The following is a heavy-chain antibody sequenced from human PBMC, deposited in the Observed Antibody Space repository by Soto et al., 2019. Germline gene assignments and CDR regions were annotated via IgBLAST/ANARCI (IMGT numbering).Heavy chain of an antibody. CDR2: IGTAGDP. J-gene: IGHJ6*02. CDR3: ARGRGYSYGYDYYGMDV. D-gene: IGHD5-18*01. CDR1: GFTFSSYD. Sequence: GGSLRLSCAASGFTFSSYDMHWVRQATGKGLEWVSAIGTAGDPYYPGSVKGRFTISRENAKNSLYLQMNSLRAGDTAVYYCARGRGYSYGYDYYGMDVWGQGTTVTVSS. V-gene: IGHV3-13*05.